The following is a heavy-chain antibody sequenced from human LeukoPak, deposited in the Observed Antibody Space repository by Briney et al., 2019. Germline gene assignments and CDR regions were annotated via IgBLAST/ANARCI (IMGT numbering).Heavy chain of an antibody. D-gene: IGHD5-24*01. J-gene: IGHJ4*02. CDR3: TRVGYIDEGIDY. CDR2: IKQDGSKK. V-gene: IGHV3-7*04. CDR1: GFTFSSYW. Sequence: GGSLSLSFPASGFTFSSYWMSWVGQAPGKGLEWVANIKQDGSKKSYVDSVKGRFTISRDNAKNSLYLQMNSLRAEDTAIYYCTRVGYIDEGIDYWGQGTLVTVSS.